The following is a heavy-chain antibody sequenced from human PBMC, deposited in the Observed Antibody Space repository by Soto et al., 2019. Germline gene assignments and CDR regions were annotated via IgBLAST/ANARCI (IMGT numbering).Heavy chain of an antibody. CDR2: IWSDGSNK. J-gene: IGHJ6*02. Sequence: PVGSLRLSGVAPGFTFVNYGIHWVRQPPAKGLEWVAVIWSDGSNKSYAGSVKGRFTISRDNSRNTLFLQMNSLRADDTAVYYCVKEERPPYYYYGMDVWGQGTTVTVSS. V-gene: IGHV3-33*06. CDR1: GFTFVNYG. CDR3: VKEERPPYYYYGMDV.